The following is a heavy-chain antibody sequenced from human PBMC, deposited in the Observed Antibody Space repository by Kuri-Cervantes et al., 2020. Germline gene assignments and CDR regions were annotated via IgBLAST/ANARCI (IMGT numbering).Heavy chain of an antibody. D-gene: IGHD3-9*01. J-gene: IGHJ4*02. V-gene: IGHV3-23*01. Sequence: GESLKISCAATGFTFSSYAMSWVRQAPGKGLEWVSAISGSGGSTYYADSVKGRFTISRDNSKNTLYLQMNSLSAEDTAVYYCAKGVTPGLRYFDWLSDYWGQGTLVTVSS. CDR1: GFTFSSYA. CDR3: AKGVTPGLRYFDWLSDY. CDR2: ISGSGGST.